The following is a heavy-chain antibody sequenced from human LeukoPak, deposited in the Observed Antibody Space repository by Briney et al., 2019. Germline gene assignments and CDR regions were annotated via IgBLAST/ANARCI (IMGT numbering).Heavy chain of an antibody. CDR1: GYSFSNYW. V-gene: IGHV5-51*01. D-gene: IGHD3-22*01. CDR2: IYPDDSDT. CDR3: AKHFDSAGYDAFDV. J-gene: IGHJ3*01. Sequence: GESLQISCRGSGYSFSNYWVAWVRHMPGKGLEWMGIIYPDDSDTRYSPSFQGQVTISADKSINTAYLQWSSLKGSDTAMYYCAKHFDSAGYDAFDVWGQGTMDTVSS.